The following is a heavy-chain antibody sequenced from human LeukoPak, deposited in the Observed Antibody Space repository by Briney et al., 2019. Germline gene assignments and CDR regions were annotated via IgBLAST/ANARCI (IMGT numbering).Heavy chain of an antibody. J-gene: IGHJ5*02. CDR2: IYTSGST. CDR3: ARGYDWFDP. Sequence: SETLSLTCTVSGYSISSGYYWGWIRQPAGKGLEWIGRIYTSGSTNYNPSLKSRVTMSVDTSKNQFSLKLSSVTAADTAVYYCARGYDWFDPWGQGTLVTVSS. D-gene: IGHD1-14*01. V-gene: IGHV4-4*07. CDR1: GYSISSGYY.